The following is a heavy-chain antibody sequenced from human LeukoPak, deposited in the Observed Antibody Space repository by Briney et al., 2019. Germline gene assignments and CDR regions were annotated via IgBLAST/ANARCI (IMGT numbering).Heavy chain of an antibody. CDR1: GGSISSDGYY. Sequence: PSGTLSLTCTVSGGSISSDGYYWSWIRQPPGKGLEWIGEINHSGSTNYNPSLKSRVTISVDTSKNQFSLKLSSVTAADTAVYYCARGVGGYDFQYYFDYWGQGTLVTVSS. V-gene: IGHV4-34*01. CDR3: ARGVGGYDFQYYFDY. J-gene: IGHJ4*02. D-gene: IGHD5-12*01. CDR2: INHSGST.